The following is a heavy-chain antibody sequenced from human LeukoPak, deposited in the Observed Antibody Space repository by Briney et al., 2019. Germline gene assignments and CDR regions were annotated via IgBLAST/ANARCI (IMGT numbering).Heavy chain of an antibody. D-gene: IGHD1-26*01. Sequence: GGSLRLSCAASGLSFSSYAMPWVRQAPGKGLEWVAVISYDGSNKYYADSVKGRFTISRDNSKNTLYLRMNSLRAEDTAVYYCARAPRKGAMIVWYFDYWGQGTLVTVSS. V-gene: IGHV3-30-3*01. CDR3: ARAPRKGAMIVWYFDY. CDR2: ISYDGSNK. J-gene: IGHJ4*02. CDR1: GLSFSSYA.